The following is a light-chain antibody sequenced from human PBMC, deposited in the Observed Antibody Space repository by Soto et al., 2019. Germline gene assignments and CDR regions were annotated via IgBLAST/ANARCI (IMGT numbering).Light chain of an antibody. J-gene: IGKJ1*01. CDR2: ATS. CDR3: QQYNNWPGT. CDR1: QTVNSDY. V-gene: IGKV3-20*01. Sequence: EIVLTQSPGTLSLSPGETATLSCRASQTVNSDYLAWFQQRPGQAPRLLIFATSRRATDIPDRFSGSGSGTDFTLAISSLQSEDFAVYYCQQYNNWPGTFGQGTKVEIK.